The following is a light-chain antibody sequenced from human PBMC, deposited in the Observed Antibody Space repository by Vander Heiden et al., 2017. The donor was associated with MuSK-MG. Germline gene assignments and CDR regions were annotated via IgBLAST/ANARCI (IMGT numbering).Light chain of an antibody. CDR1: NIGSKR. Sequence: SYVLTHPPSVSVAPGQPARTTCGGSNIGSKRVHWYQQKPGQAPVLVVYDDSDRPSGIPEGFSGSNSGNTATLTISRVEAGDEADDDCQVWDSSSDHPGVFGTGTKVTVL. CDR2: DDS. V-gene: IGLV3-21*02. J-gene: IGLJ1*01. CDR3: QVWDSSSDHPGV.